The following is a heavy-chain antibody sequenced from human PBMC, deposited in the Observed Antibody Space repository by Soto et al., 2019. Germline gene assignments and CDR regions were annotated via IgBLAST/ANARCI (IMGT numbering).Heavy chain of an antibody. CDR1: GFTFSSYA. Sequence: PGGSLRLSCAASGFTFSSYAMSWVRQAPGKGLEWVSAISGSGGSTYYADSVKGRFTISRDNSKNTLYLQMNSLRAEDTAVYYCAKPYCCGGSCYPGVPFPFFYRGQGTLVTGSS. V-gene: IGHV3-23*01. J-gene: IGHJ4*02. D-gene: IGHD2-15*01. CDR2: ISGSGGST. CDR3: AKPYCCGGSCYPGVPFPFFY.